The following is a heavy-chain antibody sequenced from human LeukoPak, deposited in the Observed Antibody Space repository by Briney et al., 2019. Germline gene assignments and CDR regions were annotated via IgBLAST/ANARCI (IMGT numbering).Heavy chain of an antibody. Sequence: KSSQTLSLTCTVSGGSISSGDYYWSWIRQPPGKGLEWIGYIYYSGSTYYNPSLKSRVTISVDTSKNQFSLKLSSVTAADTAVYYCARWAEWEQIDIWGQGTMVTVSS. D-gene: IGHD1-26*01. V-gene: IGHV4-30-4*08. CDR1: GGSISSGDYY. J-gene: IGHJ3*02. CDR2: IYYSGST. CDR3: ARWAEWEQIDI.